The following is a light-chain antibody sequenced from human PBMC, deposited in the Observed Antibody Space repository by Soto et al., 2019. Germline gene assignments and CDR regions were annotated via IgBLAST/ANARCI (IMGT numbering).Light chain of an antibody. CDR3: QQYGRSPLN. V-gene: IGKV3-20*01. J-gene: IGKJ4*01. CDR1: HSLSSSF. CDR2: SSS. Sequence: EIVLTPSPGTLSLSPGERAILFCRASHSLSSSFLAWYKPKHGQAPRLLIYSSSNRATGIPDRFSGGGSGTDFTLTISRLEPADFAVYYCQQYGRSPLNCGGGTKVDNK.